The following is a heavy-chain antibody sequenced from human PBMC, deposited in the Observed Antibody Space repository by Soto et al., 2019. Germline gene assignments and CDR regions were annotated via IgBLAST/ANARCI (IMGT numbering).Heavy chain of an antibody. CDR2: ISSSSSYI. CDR3: ARGNHDYGDHPSYYFDY. D-gene: IGHD4-17*01. Sequence: GGSLRLSCAASGFTFSSYSMNWVRQAPGKGLEWVSSISSSSSYIYYADSVKGRFTISRDNAKNQFSLKLSSVTAADTAVYYCARGNHDYGDHPSYYFDYWGQGTLVTVSS. J-gene: IGHJ4*02. CDR1: GFTFSSYS. V-gene: IGHV3-21*01.